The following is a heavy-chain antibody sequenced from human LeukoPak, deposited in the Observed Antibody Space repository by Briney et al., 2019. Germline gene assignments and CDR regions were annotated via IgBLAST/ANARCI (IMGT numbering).Heavy chain of an antibody. CDR3: ARGHSSGWYIVY. CDR2: INHSGST. CDR1: GGSFSGYY. V-gene: IGHV4-34*01. J-gene: IGHJ4*02. D-gene: IGHD6-19*01. Sequence: SETLSLTCAVYGGSFSGYYWSWIRQPPGKGLEWIGEINHSGSTNYNPSLKSRVTISVDTSKNQFSLKLSSVTAADTAVYYCARGHSSGWYIVYWGQGTLVTVSS.